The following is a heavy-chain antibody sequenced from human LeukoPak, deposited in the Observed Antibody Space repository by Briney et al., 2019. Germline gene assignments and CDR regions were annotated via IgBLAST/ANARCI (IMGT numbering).Heavy chain of an antibody. CDR2: ISGSGGST. V-gene: IGHV3-23*01. Sequence: GGSLRLSCAASGFTFSSYAMSWVRQAPGKGLEWVSAISGSGGSTYYADSVKGRFTISRDNSKNPLYLQMNSLRAEDTAVYYCARAKLYDILTGADAFDIWGQGTMVTVSS. D-gene: IGHD3-9*01. CDR1: GFTFSSYA. CDR3: ARAKLYDILTGADAFDI. J-gene: IGHJ3*02.